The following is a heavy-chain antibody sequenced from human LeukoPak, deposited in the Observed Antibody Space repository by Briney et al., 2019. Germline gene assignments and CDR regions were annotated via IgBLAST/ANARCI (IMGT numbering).Heavy chain of an antibody. D-gene: IGHD4-11*01. J-gene: IGHJ4*02. CDR2: IYYSGST. CDR1: GGSISSYY. V-gene: IGHV4-59*08. CDR3: ARQGPLTTAVTTRTNPFDY. Sequence: SETLSLTCTVSGGSISSYYWSWIRQPPGKGLEWIGYIYYSGSTKYNPSLKSRLTISVDTSKNQFSLKLSSVTASDTAVYYCARQGPLTTAVTTRTNPFDYWGQGTLVTVSS.